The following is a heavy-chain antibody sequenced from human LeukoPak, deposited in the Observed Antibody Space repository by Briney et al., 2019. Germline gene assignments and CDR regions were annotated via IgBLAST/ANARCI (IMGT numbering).Heavy chain of an antibody. J-gene: IGHJ4*02. V-gene: IGHV5-51*01. D-gene: IGHD3-3*02. CDR1: GYSFTSYG. CDR3: ARRSAFEGILDY. CDR2: IYPGDSDT. Sequence: GESLKISCKGSGYSFTSYGIGWVRQMPGKGLEWMGIIYPGDSDTRYSPSFQGPVTISADKSISTAYLQWSSLQASDTAMYYCARRSAFEGILDYWGQGTLVSVSS.